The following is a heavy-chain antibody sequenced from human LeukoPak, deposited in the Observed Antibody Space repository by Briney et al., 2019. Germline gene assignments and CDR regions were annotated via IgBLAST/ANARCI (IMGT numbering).Heavy chain of an antibody. J-gene: IGHJ4*02. Sequence: SETLSLTCGVSGGSISSTNWWSWVRQPPGKGLEWIGEIYHSGSTNYNPSLKSRVTISVDKSKNQFSLKLSSVTAADTAVYYCAREGSGNFFDYWGQGTLVTVSS. CDR2: IYHSGST. CDR1: GGSISSTNW. V-gene: IGHV4-4*02. D-gene: IGHD2-15*01. CDR3: AREGSGNFFDY.